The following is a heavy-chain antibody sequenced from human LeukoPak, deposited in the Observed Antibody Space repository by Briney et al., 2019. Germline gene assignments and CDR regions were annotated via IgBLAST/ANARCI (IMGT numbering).Heavy chain of an antibody. Sequence: ASGPTLVNPTQTLTLTCTFSGFSLSTSGVGVGWIRQPPGKALEWLALIYWDDDKRYSPSLKSRLTITKDTSKNQVVLTMTNMDPVDTATYYCAHSRLLRYFDWQLDAFDIWGQGTMVTVSS. CDR2: IYWDDDK. D-gene: IGHD3-9*01. CDR1: GFSLSTSGVG. V-gene: IGHV2-5*02. CDR3: AHSRLLRYFDWQLDAFDI. J-gene: IGHJ3*02.